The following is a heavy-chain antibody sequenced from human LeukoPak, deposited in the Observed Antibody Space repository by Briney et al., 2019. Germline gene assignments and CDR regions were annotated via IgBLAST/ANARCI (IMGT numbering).Heavy chain of an antibody. CDR2: IYYSGST. CDR3: ARLASSTSCYNY. D-gene: IGHD2-2*02. Sequence: PSETLSLTCTVSGGSISSSSYYWGWIRQPPGKGLEWIGSIYYSGSTYYNPSLKSRVTISVDTSKNQFSLKLSSVTAADTAVYYCARLASSTSCYNYWGQGTLVTVSS. J-gene: IGHJ4*02. V-gene: IGHV4-39*01. CDR1: GGSISSSSYY.